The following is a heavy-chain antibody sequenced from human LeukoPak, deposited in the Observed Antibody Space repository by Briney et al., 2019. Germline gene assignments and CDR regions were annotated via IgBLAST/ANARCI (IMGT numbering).Heavy chain of an antibody. V-gene: IGHV3-33*01. CDR1: GFTFSSYG. CDR3: ARDSAGYSYGYYSDY. Sequence: PGGSLRLSCAASGFTFSSYGMHWVRQAPGKGLEWVAVIWYDGSNKYYADSVKGRFTISRDNSKNTLYLQMNSLRAEDTAVYYCARDSAGYSYGYYSDYWGQGTLVTVSS. D-gene: IGHD5-18*01. J-gene: IGHJ4*02. CDR2: IWYDGSNK.